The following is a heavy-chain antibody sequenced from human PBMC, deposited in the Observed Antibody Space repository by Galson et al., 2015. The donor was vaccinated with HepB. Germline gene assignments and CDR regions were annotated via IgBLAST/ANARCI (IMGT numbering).Heavy chain of an antibody. Sequence: SLRLSCAASGFTFSNAWMSWVRQAPGKGLEWVGRIKSKTDGGTTDYAAPVKGRFTISRDDSKNTLYLQMNSLKTEDTAVYYCTTGYDYVWGSSNYYFDYWGQGTLVTVSS. J-gene: IGHJ4*02. CDR1: GFTFSNAW. D-gene: IGHD3-16*01. V-gene: IGHV3-15*01. CDR3: TTGYDYVWGSSNYYFDY. CDR2: IKSKTDGGTT.